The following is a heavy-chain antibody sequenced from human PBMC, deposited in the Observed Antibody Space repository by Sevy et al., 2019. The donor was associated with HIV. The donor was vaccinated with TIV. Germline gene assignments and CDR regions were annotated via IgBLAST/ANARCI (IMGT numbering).Heavy chain of an antibody. CDR2: ISSSSSYI. J-gene: IGHJ4*02. V-gene: IGHV3-21*01. D-gene: IGHD3-3*01. CDR1: GFTLSSYS. Sequence: GGSLRLSCAASGFTLSSYSMNWVRQAPGKGLEWVSSISSSSSYIYYADSVKGRFTISRDNAKNSLYLQMNSLRAEDTAVYYCARSDGGSDFWSGYYDYWGQGALVTVSS. CDR3: ARSDGGSDFWSGYYDY.